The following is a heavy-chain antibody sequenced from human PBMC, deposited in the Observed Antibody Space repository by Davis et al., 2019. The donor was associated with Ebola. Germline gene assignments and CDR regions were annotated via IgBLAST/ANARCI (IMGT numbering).Heavy chain of an antibody. CDR2: ISAYNGNT. CDR3: ARAQFPTTSDH. D-gene: IGHD1-1*01. CDR1: GYTFTSYG. J-gene: IGHJ4*02. Sequence: ASVKVSCKASGYTFTSYGISWVRQAPGQGLEWMGWISAYNGNTNYAQKLQGRVTMTTDTSTSTAYMEVGILRSDATAVYYCARAQFPTTSDHWGQGTLVTASS. V-gene: IGHV1-18*01.